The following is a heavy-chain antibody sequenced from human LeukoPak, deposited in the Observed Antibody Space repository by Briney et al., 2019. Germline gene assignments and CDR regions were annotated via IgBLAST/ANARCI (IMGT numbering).Heavy chain of an antibody. V-gene: IGHV4-61*02. CDR3: ARIYVTIFGVVKLHYFDC. J-gene: IGHJ4*02. CDR1: GGSISSSSYY. D-gene: IGHD3-3*01. CDR2: IYTSGST. Sequence: KPSETLSLTCTVSGGSISSSSYYWSWIRQPAGKGLEWIGRIYTSGSTNYNPSLKSRVTMSVDTSKNQFSLKLSSVTAADTAVYYCARIYVTIFGVVKLHYFDCWGQGTLVTVSS.